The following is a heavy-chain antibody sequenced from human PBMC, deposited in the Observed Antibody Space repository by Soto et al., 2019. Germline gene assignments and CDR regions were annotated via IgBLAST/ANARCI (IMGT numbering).Heavy chain of an antibody. V-gene: IGHV5-51*01. CDR3: ARTAAAGKYYYGVDV. Sequence: GESLKISCKGSGYSFSIYCIVWVRQMAGKGLEWVGIICPGYSNIIYSPSVQGQVTISADKSISTAYLQWSSLKASDTAIYYCARTAAAGKYYYGVDVWGQGTTVTVSS. CDR1: GYSFSIYC. D-gene: IGHD6-13*01. CDR2: ICPGYSNI. J-gene: IGHJ6*02.